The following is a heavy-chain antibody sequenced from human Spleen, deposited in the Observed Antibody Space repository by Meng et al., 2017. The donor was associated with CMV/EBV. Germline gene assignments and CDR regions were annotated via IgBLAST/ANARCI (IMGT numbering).Heavy chain of an antibody. V-gene: IGHV4-39*01. J-gene: IGHJ4*02. D-gene: IGHD2-21*02. CDR1: GDSISSTTYY. Sequence: QLQLQESGPGLVKPSETLSLTCTVSGDSISSTTYYWGWIRQPPGKGLEWIGNIYDNDSTYYSPSLKSRVTISVDRSKNQFSLKLNSVTAADTAVYYCARPLTTGDFLFAYWGQGILVTVSS. CDR2: IYDNDST. CDR3: ARPLTTGDFLFAY.